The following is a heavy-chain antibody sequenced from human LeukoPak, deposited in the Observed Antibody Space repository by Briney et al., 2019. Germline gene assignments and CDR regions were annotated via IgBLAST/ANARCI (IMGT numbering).Heavy chain of an antibody. V-gene: IGHV4-39*01. CDR2: IYYSGTT. D-gene: IGHD2-2*01. Sequence: SETLSLTCTVSGGSISSSSYYWGWIRQPPGKGLEWIGSIYYSGTTYYNPSLKSRVTISVDTSKNQFSLKLSSVTAADTAVYYCVRHHKYCSSTSCYKVGDPTDAFAIWGLGTMVTVSS. CDR1: GGSISSSSYY. J-gene: IGHJ3*02. CDR3: VRHHKYCSSTSCYKVGDPTDAFAI.